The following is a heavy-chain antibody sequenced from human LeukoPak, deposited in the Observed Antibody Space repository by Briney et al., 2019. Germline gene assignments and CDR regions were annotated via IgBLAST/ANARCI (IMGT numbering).Heavy chain of an antibody. Sequence: GGSLRLSCAASGFTFSNAWMSWVRQAPGKGLEWVGRIKSKTDSGTTDYAAPVKGRFTISRDDSKNTLYLQMKSLKTEDTAVYYCTTFWYNWNDLLFDYWGQGTLVTVSS. CDR3: TTFWYNWNDLLFDY. D-gene: IGHD1-1*01. CDR1: GFTFSNAW. CDR2: IKSKTDSGTT. J-gene: IGHJ4*02. V-gene: IGHV3-15*01.